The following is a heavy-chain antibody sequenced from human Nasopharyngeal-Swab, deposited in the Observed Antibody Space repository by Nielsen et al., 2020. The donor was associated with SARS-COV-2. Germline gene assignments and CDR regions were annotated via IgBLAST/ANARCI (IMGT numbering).Heavy chain of an antibody. CDR2: ISFDKIDK. CDR3: ARDHGGGTIAEALGPFYYYYYMDV. CDR1: GFTFSNYG. Sequence: GESLKISCAASGFTFSNYGMHWVRQAPGRGLEWVATISFDKIDKYYVDSVKGRFTVSRDNSENTLYLQMNSLRAEDTAVYYCARDHGGGTIAEALGPFYYYYYMDVWGKGTTVTVSS. D-gene: IGHD6-19*01. V-gene: IGHV3-33*05. J-gene: IGHJ6*03.